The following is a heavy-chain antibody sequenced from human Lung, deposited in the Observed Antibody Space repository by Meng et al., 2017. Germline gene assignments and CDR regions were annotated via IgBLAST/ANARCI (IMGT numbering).Heavy chain of an antibody. CDR1: GGSSRSSDW. D-gene: IGHD6-19*01. V-gene: IGHV4-4*02. CDR2: IYHSGST. CDR3: ARRGLWLDPQNFDY. Sequence: VQRHGSGQWLEKPSGSQRLASAFCGGSSRSSDWWSWVRQPPGKGLEWIGEIYHSGSTYYNPSLKSRVTISVDKSKNQFSLKLSSVTAADTAVYYCARRGLWLDPQNFDYWGQGTLVTVSS. J-gene: IGHJ4*02.